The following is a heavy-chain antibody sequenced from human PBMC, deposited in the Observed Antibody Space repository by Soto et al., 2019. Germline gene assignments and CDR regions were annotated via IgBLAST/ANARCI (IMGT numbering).Heavy chain of an antibody. J-gene: IGHJ4*02. CDR1: GGSINTAGYF. CDR3: AGASDEYYFDS. Sequence: KSSETLSLTCSVSGGSINTAGYFWGWIRQRPAMGLEWIGYIYYSGTTYYNPSLKSRLTISLDTSNNQFSLTLTSMTAAGTAVYYCAGASDEYYFDSWGQGTLVTVSS. V-gene: IGHV4-31*03. CDR2: IYYSGTT.